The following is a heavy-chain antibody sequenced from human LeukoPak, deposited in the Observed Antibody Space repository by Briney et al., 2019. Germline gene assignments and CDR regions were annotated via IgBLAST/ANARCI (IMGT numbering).Heavy chain of an antibody. J-gene: IGHJ4*02. D-gene: IGHD4/OR15-4a*01. CDR3: ARRAGAYSHPYDY. CDR1: GLIFDEYT. Sequence: GGSLRLSCAASGLIFDEYTMHWVRQAPGKGLEWVSLISRNGAVTKYADSVRGRFTFSRDNSKNSLYLQMNSLTTEDTALYYCARRAGAYSHPYDYWGQGTLVTVSS. CDR2: ISRNGAVT. V-gene: IGHV3-43*01.